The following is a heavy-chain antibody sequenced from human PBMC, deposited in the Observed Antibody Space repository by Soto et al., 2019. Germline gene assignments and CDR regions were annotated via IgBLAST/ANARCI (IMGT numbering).Heavy chain of an antibody. V-gene: IGHV3-11*06. Sequence: QVHLVESGGGLVKPGGSLRISCAASGFNFNDYYMNWIRQTPGKGLEWISYISSSSSDTKYADSVKSRFTISRDNANTSLYLQMHSLRAEDTAVYFCARGSSTVRGVTITVTNFDYWGQGTLVTVSS. D-gene: IGHD3-10*01. CDR1: GFNFNDYY. CDR3: ARGSSTVRGVTITVTNFDY. J-gene: IGHJ4*02. CDR2: ISSSSSDT.